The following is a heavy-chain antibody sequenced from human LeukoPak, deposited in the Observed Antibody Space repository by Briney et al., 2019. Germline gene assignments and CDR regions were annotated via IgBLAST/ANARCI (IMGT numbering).Heavy chain of an antibody. CDR3: ARVRSYGYVYYYYMDV. CDR1: GGSFSGYY. D-gene: IGHD5-18*01. V-gene: IGHV4-34*01. CDR2: INHSGST. J-gene: IGHJ6*03. Sequence: PSETLSLTCAVYGGSFSGYYWSWIRQPPGKGLEWIGEINHSGSTNYNPSLKSRVTISVDTSKNQFSLKLSSVTAADTAVYYCARVRSYGYVYYYYMDVWGKGTTVTVSS.